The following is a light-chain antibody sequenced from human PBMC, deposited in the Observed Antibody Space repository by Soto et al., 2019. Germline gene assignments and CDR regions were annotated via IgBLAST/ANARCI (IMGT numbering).Light chain of an antibody. CDR1: QSVNTY. CDR3: QQRSNWPLT. J-gene: IGKJ4*01. CDR2: DAY. Sequence: EIVLTQAPATLSLSPGERATLSCRDSQSVNTYLAWYQQRPGQAPRLLMYDAYNRATGIPARFSGRGSGTDFTLTIDSLEPEDFVVYYFQQRSNWPLTFGGGTKVEIK. V-gene: IGKV3-11*01.